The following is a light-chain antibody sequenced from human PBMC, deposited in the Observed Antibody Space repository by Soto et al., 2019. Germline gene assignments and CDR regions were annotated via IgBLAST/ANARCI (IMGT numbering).Light chain of an antibody. Sequence: EIVLTQSPATLSLSPGDRATLSCRDSQSVSSSLAWYQQKTGQAPRLLIYDASNRATGIPARFSGSGSGTDFTLTISSLEPDDFAVYYCQHRSNWPLFTFGPGTKVDFK. CDR1: QSVSSS. CDR3: QHRSNWPLFT. J-gene: IGKJ3*01. CDR2: DAS. V-gene: IGKV3-11*01.